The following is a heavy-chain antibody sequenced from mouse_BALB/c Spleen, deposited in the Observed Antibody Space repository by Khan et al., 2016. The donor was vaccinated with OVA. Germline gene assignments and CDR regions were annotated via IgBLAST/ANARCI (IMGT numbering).Heavy chain of an antibody. CDR2: VDPFNGGT. CDR3: TRHGYVAWFAY. D-gene: IGHD2-2*01. Sequence: VQLQQSGPELMKPGASVKISCKASGYSFTSYYIHWVKQSHGKSLEWIGYVDPFNGGTSYNQKFKGKATLTVDKYSSTAYMHLSSLTSEDSAVYYCTRHGYVAWFAYWGQGTLVTVSA. J-gene: IGHJ3*01. V-gene: IGHV1S135*01. CDR1: GYSFTSYY.